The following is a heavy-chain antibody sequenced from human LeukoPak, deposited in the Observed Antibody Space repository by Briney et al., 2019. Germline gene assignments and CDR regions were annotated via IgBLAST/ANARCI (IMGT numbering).Heavy chain of an antibody. CDR2: INPNSGGT. Sequence: GASVKVSCKASGYTFTGYYMHWVRQAPGQGREWMGRINPNSGGTNYAQKFQGRVTMTRDTSISTAYMELSRLRSDDTAVYYCARAPYYYDSSGSTLGYWGQGTLVTVSS. J-gene: IGHJ4*02. CDR3: ARAPYYYDSSGSTLGY. D-gene: IGHD3-22*01. CDR1: GYTFTGYY. V-gene: IGHV1-2*06.